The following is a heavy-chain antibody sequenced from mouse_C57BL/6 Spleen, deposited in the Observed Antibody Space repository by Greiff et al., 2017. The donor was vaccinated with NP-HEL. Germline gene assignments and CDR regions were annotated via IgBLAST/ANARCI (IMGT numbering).Heavy chain of an antibody. CDR3: TTMVRAMDY. Sequence: ESGPGLVKPSQSLSLTCSVTGYSITSGYYWNWIRQFPGNKLEWMGYISYDGSNNYNPSLKNRISITRDTSKNQFFLKLNSVTTEDTATYYCTTMVRAMDYWGQGTSVTVSS. V-gene: IGHV3-6*01. CDR1: GYSITSGYY. CDR2: ISYDGSN. D-gene: IGHD2-1*01. J-gene: IGHJ4*01.